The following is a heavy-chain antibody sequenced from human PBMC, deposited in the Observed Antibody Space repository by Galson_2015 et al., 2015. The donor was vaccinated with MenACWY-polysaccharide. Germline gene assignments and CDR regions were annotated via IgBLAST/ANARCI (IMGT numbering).Heavy chain of an antibody. V-gene: IGHV1-8*01. CDR3: ARGGKYYYDSSGCLNWFDP. CDR1: GYTFTSYD. D-gene: IGHD3-22*01. CDR2: MNPNSGNT. Sequence: SVKVSCKASGYTFTSYDINWVRQATGQGLEWMGWMNPNSGNTGYPQKFQGRVTMTRNTSISIAYMELSSLRSEDTAVYYCARGGKYYYDSSGCLNWFDPWGQGTLVTVSS. J-gene: IGHJ5*02.